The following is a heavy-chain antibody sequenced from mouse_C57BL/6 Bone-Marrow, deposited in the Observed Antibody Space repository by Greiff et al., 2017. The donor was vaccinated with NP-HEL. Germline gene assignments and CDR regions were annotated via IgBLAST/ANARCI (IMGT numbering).Heavy chain of an antibody. J-gene: IGHJ4*01. Sequence: DVQLVESGGGLVKPGGSLKLSCAASGFTFSSYAMSWVRQTPEKRLEWVATISDGGSYTYYPDNVKGRFTISRDNAKNNLYLQMSHLKSEDTAMYYCARFITTVGMDYWGQGTSVTVSS. D-gene: IGHD1-1*01. CDR1: GFTFSSYA. V-gene: IGHV5-4*01. CDR2: ISDGGSYT. CDR3: ARFITTVGMDY.